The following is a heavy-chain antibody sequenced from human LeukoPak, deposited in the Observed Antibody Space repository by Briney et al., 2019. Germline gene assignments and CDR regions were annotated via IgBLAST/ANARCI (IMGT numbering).Heavy chain of an antibody. CDR3: ARVNINNWHSCDY. CDR1: GGSISSNNW. CDR2: TYHSGSP. D-gene: IGHD1-1*01. Sequence: SETLSLTCAVSGGSISSNNWWGWVRQPPGKGLEWIGETYHSGSPNYNPSLKSRVTISVDKSRNHFSLNLSSVTAADTAVYYCARVNINNWHSCDYWGQGTLVTVSS. V-gene: IGHV4-4*02. J-gene: IGHJ4*02.